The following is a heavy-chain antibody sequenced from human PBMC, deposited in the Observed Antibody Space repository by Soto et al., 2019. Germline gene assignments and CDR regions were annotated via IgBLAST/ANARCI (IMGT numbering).Heavy chain of an antibody. D-gene: IGHD3-3*01. V-gene: IGHV4-30-4*01. CDR1: GGSVNSPDYY. CDR2: IYYSGTT. CDR3: ASRMYYVFWSGKRGPVP. Sequence: KASETLSLTCSVSGGSVNSPDYYWGWIRQPPGKGLQWIGYIYYSGTTHYNPSLKTRLAISIDTSKNQFSLRLSSVTAADTAIYYCASRMYYVFWSGKRGPVPWGQGKLVTVS. J-gene: IGHJ5*02.